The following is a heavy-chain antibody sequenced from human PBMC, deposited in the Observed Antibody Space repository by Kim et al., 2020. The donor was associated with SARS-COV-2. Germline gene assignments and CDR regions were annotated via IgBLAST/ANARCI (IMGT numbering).Heavy chain of an antibody. V-gene: IGHV4-31*03. Sequence: SETLSLTCTVSGGSISSGGYYWSWIRQHPGKGLEWIGYIYYSGSTYYNPSLKSRVTISVDTSKNQFSLKLSSVTAADTAVYYCARDNRKNGGIYYYYGMDVWGQGTTVTVPS. CDR1: GGSISSGGYY. CDR2: IYYSGST. CDR3: ARDNRKNGGIYYYYGMDV. J-gene: IGHJ6*02. D-gene: IGHD4-17*01.